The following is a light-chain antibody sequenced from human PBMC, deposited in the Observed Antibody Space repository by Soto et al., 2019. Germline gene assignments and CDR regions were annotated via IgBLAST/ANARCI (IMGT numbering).Light chain of an antibody. CDR3: CSYAGSSTGV. CDR2: EGS. J-gene: IGLJ3*02. Sequence: QSVLTQPASVSGSPGQSITISCTGTSSDVGNYNLVSWYQQHPGKAPKLVIYEGSKRPSGVSNRFSGSKSGNTASLTISGLQAEDEADYYCCSYAGSSTGVFGGGTKLTVL. V-gene: IGLV2-23*01. CDR1: SSDVGNYNL.